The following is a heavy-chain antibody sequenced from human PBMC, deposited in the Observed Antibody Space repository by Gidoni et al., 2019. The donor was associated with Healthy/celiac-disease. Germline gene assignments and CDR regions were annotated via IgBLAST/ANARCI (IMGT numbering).Heavy chain of an antibody. Sequence: QVQLQQWGAGLLKPSETLSLTCAVYGGSFSGDYWSGIRQPPGTGLEWIVEINHSGSTNYNPSLKSRVTISVDTSKNQFSLKLSSVTAADTAVYYCARAKWLVASFDPWGQGTLVTVSS. V-gene: IGHV4-34*01. D-gene: IGHD6-19*01. CDR2: INHSGST. CDR3: ARAKWLVASFDP. J-gene: IGHJ5*02. CDR1: GGSFSGDY.